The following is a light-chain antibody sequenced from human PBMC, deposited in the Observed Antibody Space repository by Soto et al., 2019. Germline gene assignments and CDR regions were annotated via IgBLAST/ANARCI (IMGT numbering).Light chain of an antibody. J-gene: IGKJ1*01. CDR1: QSVSSSY. CDR3: QQYGSSPPT. Sequence: EIVLTQSPGTLSLSPGERAILSCRASQSVSSSYLAWYQQKPGQAPSLLIYGASSRATGIPDRFSGSGSGTDFTLSISRLEPDDFAVYYCQQYGSSPPTFGQGTKVEIK. CDR2: GAS. V-gene: IGKV3-20*01.